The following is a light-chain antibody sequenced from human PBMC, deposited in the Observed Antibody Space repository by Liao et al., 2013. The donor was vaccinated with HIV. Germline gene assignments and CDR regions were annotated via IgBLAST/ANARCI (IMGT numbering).Light chain of an antibody. Sequence: SYELTQPPSVSVAPGKTARITCGGNDVGGKSVHWYQQKPGQAPVPVIYYDTDRPSGIPERFSGSNSGNTATLTISRVEAGDEADYYCQVWDSNGDYPVFGGGTKLTVL. CDR1: DVGGKS. CDR2: YDT. V-gene: IGLV3-21*04. J-gene: IGLJ3*02. CDR3: QVWDSNGDYPV.